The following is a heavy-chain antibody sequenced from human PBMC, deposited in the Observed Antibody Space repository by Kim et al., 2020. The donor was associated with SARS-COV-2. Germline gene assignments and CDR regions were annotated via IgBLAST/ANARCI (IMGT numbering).Heavy chain of an antibody. J-gene: IGHJ6*02. CDR1: GFTFGDYG. D-gene: IGHD6-19*01. CDR3: ARDSDVAVTGTRSYGMDV. Sequence: GGSLRLSCLGSGFTFGDYGMHWVRQAPGKGLEWVAGISWNGNTLGYAGSVKGRFTISRDNAQNSLYLQMNTLSGEDTALYYCARDSDVAVTGTRSYGMDVWGQGTTVTVSS. V-gene: IGHV3-9*01. CDR2: ISWNGNTL.